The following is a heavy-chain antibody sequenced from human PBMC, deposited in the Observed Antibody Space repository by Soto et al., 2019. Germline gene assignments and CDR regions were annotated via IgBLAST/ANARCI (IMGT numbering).Heavy chain of an antibody. J-gene: IGHJ6*03. V-gene: IGHV4-34*01. CDR3: ARGPMGPVGHVYYYMDV. D-gene: IGHD3-10*01. CDR2: INHSGST. Sequence: SETLSLTCAVYGGSFSGYYWSWIRQPPGKGLEWIGEINHSGSTNYNPSLKSRVTISVDTSKNQFSLKLSSVTAADTAVYYCARGPMGPVGHVYYYMDVWGKGTTVTVSS. CDR1: GGSFSGYY.